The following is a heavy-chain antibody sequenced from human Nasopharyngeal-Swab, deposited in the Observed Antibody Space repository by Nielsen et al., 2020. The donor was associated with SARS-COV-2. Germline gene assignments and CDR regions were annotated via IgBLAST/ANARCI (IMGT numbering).Heavy chain of an antibody. CDR3: VRVSDLRVLGTFDY. J-gene: IGHJ4*02. CDR1: GFTVSTKY. CDR2: IFTAGST. Sequence: GGPLRLSCAPSGFTVSTKYMGWVRQAPGRGLEWVSSIFTAGSTYYADSVKGRFTISRDISKLTLYLQMNSLRAEDTAMYYCVRVSDLRVLGTFDYWGQGTLVTVSS. D-gene: IGHD7-27*01. V-gene: IGHV3-53*01.